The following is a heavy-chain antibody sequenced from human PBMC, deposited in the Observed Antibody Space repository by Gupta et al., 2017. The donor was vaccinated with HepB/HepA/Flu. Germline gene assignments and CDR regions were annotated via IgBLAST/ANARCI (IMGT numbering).Heavy chain of an antibody. J-gene: IGHJ3*02. CDR1: GGSFSGYY. V-gene: IGHV4-34*01. CDR2: INHSGST. CDR3: ARARLEAISYAFDI. Sequence: QVQLHQWGAGLLKPSETLSLTCAVYGGSFSGYYWSWIRQPPGKGLEWIGEINHSGSTNYNPSLKSRVTISVDTSKNQFSLKLSSVTAADTAVYYCARARLEAISYAFDIWGQGTMVTVSS. D-gene: IGHD1-1*01.